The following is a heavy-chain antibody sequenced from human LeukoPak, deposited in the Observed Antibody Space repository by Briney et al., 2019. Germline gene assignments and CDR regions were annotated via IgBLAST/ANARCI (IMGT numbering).Heavy chain of an antibody. V-gene: IGHV1-8*01. Sequence: ASVKVSCKASGYTFTSYDINWVRQATGQGLEWMGWMNPNSGNTGYAQKFQGRVTMTRNTSISTAYMELSSLRSEDTAVYYCARMYVDTAMVTVWFDPWGQGTLVTVSS. CDR2: MNPNSGNT. D-gene: IGHD5-18*01. CDR1: GYTFTSYD. CDR3: ARMYVDTAMVTVWFDP. J-gene: IGHJ5*02.